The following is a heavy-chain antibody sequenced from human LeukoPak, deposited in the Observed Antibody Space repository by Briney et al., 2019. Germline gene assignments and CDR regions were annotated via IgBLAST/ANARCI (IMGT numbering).Heavy chain of an antibody. Sequence: MASETLPLTCTLSGDSISGSSAYYWDWIRQPPGKGLEWIGSVYYRGNTYYNPSLGNRVTMSMDTSKNQFSMKLNSVTAADTAIYYCARASFQYDSWFDPWGQGTLVTVSS. V-gene: IGHV4-39*07. CDR2: VYYRGNT. D-gene: IGHD2-8*01. CDR1: GDSISGSSAYY. J-gene: IGHJ5*02. CDR3: ARASFQYDSWFDP.